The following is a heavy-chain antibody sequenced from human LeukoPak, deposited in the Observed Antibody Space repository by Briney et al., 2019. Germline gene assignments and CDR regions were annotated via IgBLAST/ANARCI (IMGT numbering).Heavy chain of an antibody. Sequence: GASVKVSCKASGYTFTSYDINWVRQATGQGLEWMGWMNPNSGNTGYAQKFQGRVTMTRNTSISTAYMELSSLGSEDTAVYYCARRREVGSGWGYYYYYYGMDVWGQGTTVTVSS. D-gene: IGHD6-19*01. CDR2: MNPNSGNT. V-gene: IGHV1-8*01. CDR1: GYTFTSYD. J-gene: IGHJ6*02. CDR3: ARRREVGSGWGYYYYYYGMDV.